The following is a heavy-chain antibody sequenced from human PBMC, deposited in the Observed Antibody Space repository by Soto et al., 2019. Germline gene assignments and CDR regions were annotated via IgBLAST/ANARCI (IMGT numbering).Heavy chain of an antibody. CDR1: GFTFSSYA. V-gene: IGHV3-23*01. Sequence: EVQLLESGGGLVQPGGSLRLSCAASGFTFSSYAMSWVRQAPGKGLEWVSAISGSGGSTYYADSVKGRFTISRDNSKNTLYLQMNSLRAEGTAVYYCAKDLEGGSYPDFAYWGQGTLVTVS. D-gene: IGHD1-26*01. CDR3: AKDLEGGSYPDFAY. CDR2: ISGSGGST. J-gene: IGHJ4*02.